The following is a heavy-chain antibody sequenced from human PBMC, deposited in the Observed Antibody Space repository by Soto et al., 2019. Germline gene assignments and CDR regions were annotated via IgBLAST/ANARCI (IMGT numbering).Heavy chain of an antibody. D-gene: IGHD3-16*01. CDR3: ARVQEKEYPVSWFDP. CDR1: GYTFTGYY. J-gene: IGHJ5*02. Sequence: GASVKVSCKASGYTFTGYYMHWVRQAPGQGLEWMGWINPNSGGTNHAQKFQGWVTMTRDTSISTAYMELSRLRSDDTAVYYCARVQEKEYPVSWFDPWGQGTLVTVSS. CDR2: INPNSGGT. V-gene: IGHV1-2*04.